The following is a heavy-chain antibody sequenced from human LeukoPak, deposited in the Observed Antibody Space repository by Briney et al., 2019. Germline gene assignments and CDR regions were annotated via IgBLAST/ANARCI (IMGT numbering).Heavy chain of an antibody. D-gene: IGHD5-24*01. CDR2: ISSSSSYT. J-gene: IGHJ5*02. V-gene: IGHV3-11*05. Sequence: GGSLRLSCAASGFTFSDYYMSWIRQAPGKGLEWVSYISSSSSYTNYADSVKGRFTISRDNAKNSLYLQMNSLRAEDTAVYYCAREGDGYNFHWFDPWGQGTLVTVSS. CDR3: AREGDGYNFHWFDP. CDR1: GFTFSDYY.